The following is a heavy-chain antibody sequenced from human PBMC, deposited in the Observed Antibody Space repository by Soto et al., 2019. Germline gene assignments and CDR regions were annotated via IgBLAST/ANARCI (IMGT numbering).Heavy chain of an antibody. CDR1: GGTFSSYG. Sequence: QVQLVQSGAEVKKPGSSVKVSCKASGGTFSSYGISWVRQAPGQGLEWMGGIIPIFGTTNYAQKFQGRVTITADESTSTAYMELSSLRPEDTALYSCATMKGGYQDYYYGMDVWGQGTTVTVSS. CDR3: ATMKGGYQDYYYGMDV. D-gene: IGHD3-16*02. J-gene: IGHJ6*02. V-gene: IGHV1-69*12. CDR2: IIPIFGTT.